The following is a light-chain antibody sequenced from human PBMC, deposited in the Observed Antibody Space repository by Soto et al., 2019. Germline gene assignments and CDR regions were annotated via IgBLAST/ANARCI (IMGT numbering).Light chain of an antibody. CDR3: QQYNNWPPIT. Sequence: EIVLTQSPGTLSSSPGERATLSCRASQSVSSTYLTWYQQKPGQAPRLLIYAASSRASGIPDRFSGSGSGTEFTLTISSLQSEDFAVYYCQQYNNWPPITFGQGTRLEIK. V-gene: IGKV3D-15*01. CDR2: AAS. CDR1: QSVSSTY. J-gene: IGKJ5*01.